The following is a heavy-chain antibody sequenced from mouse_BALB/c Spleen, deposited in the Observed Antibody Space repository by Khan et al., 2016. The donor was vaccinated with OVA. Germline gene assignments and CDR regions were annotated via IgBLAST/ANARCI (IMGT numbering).Heavy chain of an antibody. CDR2: INTYTGEP. V-gene: IGHV9-3-1*01. J-gene: IGHJ4*01. CDR1: GYTFTNYG. D-gene: IGHD2-10*01. CDR3: ARRTYFSYTLDH. Sequence: QIQLVQSGPELKKPGETVKISCKASGYTFTNYGMNWVKQSPGKALKWMGWINTYTGEPTYADDFKGRFAFSLETSANTAYLQINNLKNEDTATYFCARRTYFSYTLDHWGQGTSVTVSS.